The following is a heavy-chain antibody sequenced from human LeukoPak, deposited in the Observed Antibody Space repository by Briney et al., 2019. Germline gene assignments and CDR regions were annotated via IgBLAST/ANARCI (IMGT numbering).Heavy chain of an antibody. Sequence: PGGSLRLSCAASVFTFDDYAMHCVRQAPGKGLEWVSLISGDGGSTYYADSVKGRLTISRDNSKNSLYLQMNSLRTEDTALYYCAKPLDTYGDYEDYYYYYGMDVWGQGTTVTVSS. D-gene: IGHD4-17*01. CDR3: AKPLDTYGDYEDYYYYYGMDV. CDR1: VFTFDDYA. V-gene: IGHV3-43*02. CDR2: ISGDGGST. J-gene: IGHJ6*02.